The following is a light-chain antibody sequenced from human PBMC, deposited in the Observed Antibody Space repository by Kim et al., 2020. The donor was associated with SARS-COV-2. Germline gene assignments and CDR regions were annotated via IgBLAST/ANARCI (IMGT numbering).Light chain of an antibody. V-gene: IGKV3-20*01. CDR3: QQFGGSVT. CDR2: SAS. CDR1: QSVGSDY. Sequence: EIVLTQSPGTLSLSPGERAALSCRASQSVGSDYLAWYQQKPGQAPRLLIYSASRRATGIPDRFGGSGSETNFTLTISRLEPDDFAVYYCQQFGGSVTFGGGTKLEI. J-gene: IGKJ4*01.